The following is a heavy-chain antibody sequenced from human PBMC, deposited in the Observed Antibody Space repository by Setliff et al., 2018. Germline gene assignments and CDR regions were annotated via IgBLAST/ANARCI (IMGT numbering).Heavy chain of an antibody. V-gene: IGHV4-59*01. CDR1: GGSIRNYY. J-gene: IGHJ4*02. CDR3: ARGYYNFLSGYYTPYYFDY. D-gene: IGHD3-3*01. CDR2: IYYSGNT. Sequence: SETLSLTCTVSGGSIRNYYWSWIRQPPGKGLEWIGYIYYSGNTNYNPSLKSRVTVSVDTSKNQFSLKLSSVTAADTAVYFCARGYYNFLSGYYTPYYFDYWGQGTLVTVS.